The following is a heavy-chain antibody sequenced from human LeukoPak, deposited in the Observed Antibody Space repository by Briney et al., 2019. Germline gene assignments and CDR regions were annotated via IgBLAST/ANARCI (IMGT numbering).Heavy chain of an antibody. CDR1: GGSISRNS. J-gene: IGHJ3*02. CDR3: ARGDYRDYTFYM. V-gene: IGHV4-59*01. Sequence: SETLSLTCTVSGGSISRNSWNWIRQSPGEGLEWIGYVDYSGSINYNPSLTSRVTISLDTSKNQFFLTLTSVTGADTAVYFCARGDYRDYTFYMWGQGTMVTVSS. D-gene: IGHD4-17*01. CDR2: VDYSGSI.